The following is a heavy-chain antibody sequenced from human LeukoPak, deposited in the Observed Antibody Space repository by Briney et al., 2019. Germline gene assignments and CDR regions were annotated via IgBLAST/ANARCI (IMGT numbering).Heavy chain of an antibody. D-gene: IGHD3-16*01. Sequence: GGSLRLSCAASGFTVSSNYMSWVRQAPGKGLEWVSVIYSGGSTYYADSVKGRFTISRDNAKNSLYLQMNSLRAEDTAVYYCARERGRLALDYWGQGTLVTVSS. J-gene: IGHJ4*02. V-gene: IGHV3-66*01. CDR1: GFTVSSNY. CDR3: ARERGRLALDY. CDR2: IYSGGST.